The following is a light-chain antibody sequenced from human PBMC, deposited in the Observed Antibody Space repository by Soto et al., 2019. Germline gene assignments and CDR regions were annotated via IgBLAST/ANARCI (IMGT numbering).Light chain of an antibody. Sequence: QSVLTQPASVSGSPGQSITISCTGTSSDVGGYNYVSWYQQHPGKAPKLMIYDVSNRPSGVSNRFSGSKSGNTASLTISGLQAEDEADYYCSSYTSSSPYYVFGTGTQLTVL. V-gene: IGLV2-14*01. CDR2: DVS. CDR3: SSYTSSSPYYV. J-gene: IGLJ1*01. CDR1: SSDVGGYNY.